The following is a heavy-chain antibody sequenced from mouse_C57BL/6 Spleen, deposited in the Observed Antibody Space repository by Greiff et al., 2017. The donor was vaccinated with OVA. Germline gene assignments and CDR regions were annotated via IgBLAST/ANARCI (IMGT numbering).Heavy chain of an antibody. D-gene: IGHD1-1*01. J-gene: IGHJ2*01. V-gene: IGHV1-53*01. CDR2: INPSNGGT. CDR1: GYTLTSYW. Sequence: QVQLKQPGTELVKPGASVKLSCKASGYTLTSYWMHWVKQRPGQGLEWIGNINPSNGGTNYNEKFKSKATLTVDKASSTAYMQLSSLTSEDSAVYYCARTIYYYGSSYDYWGQGTTLTVSS. CDR3: ARTIYYYGSSYDY.